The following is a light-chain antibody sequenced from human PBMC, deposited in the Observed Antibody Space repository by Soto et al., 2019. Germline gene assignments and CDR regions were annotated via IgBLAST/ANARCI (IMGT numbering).Light chain of an antibody. J-gene: IGLJ2*01. Sequence: QPVLTQSPSASASLGASVKLTCTLSNGHSSFAIAWHQQQSEKGPRYLMKLNNDGSHNKGDGIPDRFSGSSSGAERYLTISSLQSDDEAEYYRQTWGAAPLFGGGTKLTVL. V-gene: IGLV4-69*01. CDR3: QTWGAAPL. CDR2: LNNDGSH. CDR1: NGHSSFA.